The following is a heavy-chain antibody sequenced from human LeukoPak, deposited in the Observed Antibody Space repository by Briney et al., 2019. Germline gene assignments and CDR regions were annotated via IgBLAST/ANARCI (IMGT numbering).Heavy chain of an antibody. CDR1: GFTVRNYV. CDR3: AREGYYGSGSPPSLYFDY. V-gene: IGHV3-30-3*01. Sequence: PGGSLRVSCAASGFTVRNYVIHWVRQAPGKGLEWVAVTSSDLNVKLYADSVKGRFTISRDNSRSTLYLQMNSLRPEDTAIYYCAREGYYGSGSPPSLYFDYWGQGTLVTVSS. J-gene: IGHJ4*02. D-gene: IGHD3-10*01. CDR2: TSSDLNVK.